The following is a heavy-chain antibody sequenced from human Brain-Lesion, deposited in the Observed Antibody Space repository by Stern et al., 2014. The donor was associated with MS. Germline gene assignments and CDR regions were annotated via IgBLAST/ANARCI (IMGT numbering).Heavy chain of an antibody. Sequence: QVQLVESGAEVKKPGASVKVSCKASGYTFTGYYMHWVRQAPGQGLEWMGWINPKSGGTNYAQKSQGWVTMTRDTSINTAYMELSRLRSDDTAVYYCATYYYDSTGYNDFWGQGTLVTVSS. CDR3: ATYYYDSTGYNDF. J-gene: IGHJ4*02. V-gene: IGHV1-2*04. D-gene: IGHD3-22*01. CDR1: GYTFTGYY. CDR2: INPKSGGT.